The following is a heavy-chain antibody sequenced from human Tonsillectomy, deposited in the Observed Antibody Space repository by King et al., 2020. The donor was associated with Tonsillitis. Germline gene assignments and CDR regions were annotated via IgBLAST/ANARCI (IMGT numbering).Heavy chain of an antibody. CDR2: ISYDGSNK. CDR1: GFTFSSYG. CDR3: AKDPNTYSSGWSYYYYYGMDV. Sequence: VQLVESGGGVVQPGRSLRLSCAASGFTFSSYGMHWVRQAPGKGLEWVAVISYDGSNKYYADSVKGRFTISRDNSKNTLYLQMNSLRAEDTAVYYCAKDPNTYSSGWSYYYYYGMDVWGQGTTVTVSS. J-gene: IGHJ6*02. V-gene: IGHV3-30*18. D-gene: IGHD6-19*01.